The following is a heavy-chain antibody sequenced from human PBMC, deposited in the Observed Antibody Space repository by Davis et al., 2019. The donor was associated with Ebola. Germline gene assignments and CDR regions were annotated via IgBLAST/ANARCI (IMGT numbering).Heavy chain of an antibody. CDR1: GFSFSYYA. CDR2: VSASGDIT. D-gene: IGHD3-16*01. Sequence: GESLKISCAASGFSFSYYAMTWVRQAPGKGLDWVSYVSASGDITYYADSVKGRFTISRDNSKNTLSLQMNSLRAEDMAVYYCARGGETRLEYWGQGTLVTVSS. CDR3: ARGGETRLEY. V-gene: IGHV3-23*01. J-gene: IGHJ4*02.